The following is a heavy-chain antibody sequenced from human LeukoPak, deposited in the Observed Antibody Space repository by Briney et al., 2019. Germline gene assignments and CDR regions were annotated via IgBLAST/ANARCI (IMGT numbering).Heavy chain of an antibody. V-gene: IGHV3-23*01. J-gene: IGHJ4*02. CDR1: GFTFSSYA. CDR3: ARFHFSFDY. D-gene: IGHD2-21*01. CDR2: VTGGGST. Sequence: GGSLRLSCAASGFTFSSYAMSWVRQAPGKGLEWVSTVTGGGSTYYADSVKGRLTISRDNAKNSLYLQMNSLRAEDTAVYYCARFHFSFDYWGQGTLVTVSS.